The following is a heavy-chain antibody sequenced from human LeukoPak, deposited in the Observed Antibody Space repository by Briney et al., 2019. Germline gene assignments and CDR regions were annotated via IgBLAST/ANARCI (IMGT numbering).Heavy chain of an antibody. Sequence: SETLSLTCTISSGSVSSGSYYWSWIRQPPGKGLEWIGYIYYSGSTNYNPSLKSRVTISVDTSKNQFSLKLSSVTAADTAVYYCASESSGTFDYWGQGTLVTVSS. CDR2: IYYSGST. V-gene: IGHV4-61*01. CDR3: ASESSGTFDY. D-gene: IGHD6-6*01. CDR1: SGSVSSGSYY. J-gene: IGHJ4*02.